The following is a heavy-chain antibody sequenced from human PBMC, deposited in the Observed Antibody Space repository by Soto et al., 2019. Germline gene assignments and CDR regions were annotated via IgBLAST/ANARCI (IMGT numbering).Heavy chain of an antibody. CDR1: GASISSGNYY. D-gene: IGHD3-10*01. V-gene: IGHV4-31*03. CDR2: IYYTGST. J-gene: IGHJ4*02. Sequence: SETLSLTCSVSGASISSGNYYWSWIRPHPGKGLEWIGYIYYTGSTYYNPSLRSRITISEDMSKNHFSLRLSSVTAADTAVYYCARGREEAGGPFDYWGQGTLVTVSS. CDR3: ARGREEAGGPFDY.